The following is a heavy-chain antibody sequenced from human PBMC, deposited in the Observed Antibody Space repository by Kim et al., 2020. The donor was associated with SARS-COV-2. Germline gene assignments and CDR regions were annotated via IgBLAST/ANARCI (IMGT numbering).Heavy chain of an antibody. V-gene: IGHV3-7*01. CDR2: IKQDGSEK. J-gene: IGHJ3*02. CDR1: GFTFSSYW. Sequence: GGSLRLSCAASGFTFSSYWMSWVRQAPGKGLEWVANIKQDGSEKYYVDSVKGRFTISRDNAKNSLYLQMNSLRAEDTAVYYCARDWDQDSRWAFDIWGQGTMVTVSS. CDR3: ARDWDQDSRWAFDI. D-gene: IGHD3-22*01.